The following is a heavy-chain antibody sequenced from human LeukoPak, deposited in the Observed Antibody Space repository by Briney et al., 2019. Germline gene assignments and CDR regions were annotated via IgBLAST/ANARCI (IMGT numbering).Heavy chain of an antibody. Sequence: SETLSLTCAVYGGSFSGYYWSWIRQPPGKGLEWIGEINHSGSTNYNPSLKSRVTISVDTSKNQFSLKLSSVTAADTAVYYCARDMTLGLFDYWGQGTLVTVSS. CDR3: ARDMTLGLFDY. D-gene: IGHD3-16*01. J-gene: IGHJ4*02. CDR1: GGSFSGYY. CDR2: INHSGST. V-gene: IGHV4-34*01.